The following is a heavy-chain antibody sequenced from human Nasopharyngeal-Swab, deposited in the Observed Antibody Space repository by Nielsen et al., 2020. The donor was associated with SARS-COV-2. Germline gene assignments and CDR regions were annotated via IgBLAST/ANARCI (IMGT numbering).Heavy chain of an antibody. V-gene: IGHV3-11*01. J-gene: IGHJ6*03. CDR2: ISSSGSTI. Sequence: GESLKISCAVSGFTFSDYYMSWVRQAPGTGLEGVSFISSSGSTIDYADSVKGRFTISRDSAKNSLYLQMNSLRAEDTAVYYCAREVVGAAVWDFDYYYLDVWGKGTTVTVSS. CDR1: GFTFSDYY. CDR3: AREVVGAAVWDFDYYYLDV. D-gene: IGHD2-2*01.